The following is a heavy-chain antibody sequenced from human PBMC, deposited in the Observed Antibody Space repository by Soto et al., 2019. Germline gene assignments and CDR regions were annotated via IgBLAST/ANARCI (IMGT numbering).Heavy chain of an antibody. J-gene: IGHJ5*02. CDR3: ARGWTWSGGNGKIQLCWFDP. CDR2: INHSGST. D-gene: IGHD5-18*01. V-gene: IGHV4-34*01. CDR1: GGSFSGYY. Sequence: PSETLSLTCAVYGGSFSGYYWSWIRQPPGKGLEWIGEINHSGSTNYNPSLKSRVTISVDTSKNQFSLKLSSVTAADTAVYYCARGWTWSGGNGKIQLCWFDPWGQGTLVTVSS.